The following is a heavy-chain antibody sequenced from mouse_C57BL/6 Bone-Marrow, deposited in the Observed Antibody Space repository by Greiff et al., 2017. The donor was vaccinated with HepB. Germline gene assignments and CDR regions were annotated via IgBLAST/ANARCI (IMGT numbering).Heavy chain of an antibody. J-gene: IGHJ4*01. Sequence: VQLQQSGAELVRPGSSVKLSCKASGYTFTSYWMDWVKQRPGQGLEWIGNIYPSDSETHYNQKFKDKATLTVDKSSSTAYRQLSSLTSEDSAVYYCARWAGSSYVAMDYWGQGTSVTVSS. CDR1: GYTFTSYW. CDR3: ARWAGSSYVAMDY. D-gene: IGHD1-1*01. CDR2: IYPSDSET. V-gene: IGHV1-61*01.